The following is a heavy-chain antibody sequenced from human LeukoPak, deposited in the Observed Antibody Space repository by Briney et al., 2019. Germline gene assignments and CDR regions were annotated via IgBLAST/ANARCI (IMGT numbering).Heavy chain of an antibody. CDR3: ARGLPAAASTFDY. V-gene: IGHV3-53*01. CDR2: ISSGGNT. J-gene: IGHJ4*02. D-gene: IGHD6-13*01. CDR1: GFTVSSSY. Sequence: PGGSLRLSCAASGFTVSSSYMSWVRQAPGKGLEWVSFISSGGNTHYADSVKGRFTISRDNPKNTLYLQMNSLRAEDTAVYYCARGLPAAASTFDYWGQGTLVTVSS.